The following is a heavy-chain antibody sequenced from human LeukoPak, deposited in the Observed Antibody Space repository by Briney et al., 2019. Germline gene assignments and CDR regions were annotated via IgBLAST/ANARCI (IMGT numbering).Heavy chain of an antibody. CDR1: GFTLSTEA. V-gene: IGHV3-30-3*01. CDR2: ISYNGTNE. CDR3: ATYGAGSGWDYYYY. J-gene: IGHJ4*02. D-gene: IGHD6-19*01. Sequence: GGSLRLSCAASGFTLSTEAINWVRQAPGKGLEWVAGISYNGTNEYYPDSLKGRFTISRDNSKNTLYLQMNSLRDEDGALFACATYGAGSGWDYYYYRGPGTLVTVSS.